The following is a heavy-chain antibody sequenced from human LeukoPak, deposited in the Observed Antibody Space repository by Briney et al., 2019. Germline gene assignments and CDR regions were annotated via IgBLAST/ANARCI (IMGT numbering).Heavy chain of an antibody. D-gene: IGHD3-10*01. CDR3: ARRLGRKFGERFYYYYYMDV. J-gene: IGHJ6*03. CDR2: IKHSRST. Sequence: SETLSLTCAVYGGSFSGYYWSWIRQPPRKGLEWIGEIKHSRSTHYNPSLKSRVTISVDTSKNQFSLKLSSVTAADTAVYYCARRLGRKFGERFYYYYYMDVWDKGTTVTISS. CDR1: GGSFSGYY. V-gene: IGHV4-34*01.